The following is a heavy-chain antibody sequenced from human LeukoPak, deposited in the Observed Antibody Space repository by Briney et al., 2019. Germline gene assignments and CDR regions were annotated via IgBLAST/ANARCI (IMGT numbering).Heavy chain of an antibody. J-gene: IGHJ6*03. CDR3: AGAQPTVVPAAIRYYYYYMDV. CDR2: IYTSGST. D-gene: IGHD2-2*01. CDR1: GGSISSYY. Sequence: SETLSLTCTVSGGSISSYYWSWIRQPAGKGLEWIGRIYTSGSTNYNPSLKSRVTMSVDTSKNQFSLKLSSVTAADTAVYYCAGAQPTVVPAAIRYYYYYMDVWGKGTTVTVSS. V-gene: IGHV4-4*07.